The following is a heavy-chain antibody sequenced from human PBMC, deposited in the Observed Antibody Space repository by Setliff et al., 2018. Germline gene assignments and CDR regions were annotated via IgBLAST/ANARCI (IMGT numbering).Heavy chain of an antibody. CDR1: GESFSGHY. D-gene: IGHD2-21*02. V-gene: IGHV4-34*01. CDR2: INHSGST. J-gene: IGHJ4*02. CDR3: ARGFDVCGGGACYTDGPYYFDY. Sequence: SQTLSLTCAVYGESFSGHYWSWIRQPPGTGLEWIGEINHSGSTNYNPSLKSRVPISVDTSKNQFSLKLSSVAAADTAVYYCARGFDVCGGGACYTDGPYYFDYWGLGTLVTVSS.